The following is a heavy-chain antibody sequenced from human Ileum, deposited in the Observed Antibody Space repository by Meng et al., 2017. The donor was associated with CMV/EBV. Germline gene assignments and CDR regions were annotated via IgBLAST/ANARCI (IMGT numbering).Heavy chain of an antibody. CDR1: GFTFSNAW. J-gene: IGHJ1*01. CDR2: VKSKSDGGTI. Sequence: EVQLVESGGGLIKPGGSLRLSCVGSGFTFSNAWMNWVRQSPGKGLEWVGRVKSKSDGGTIDYAALVKGRFSISRDDSENTLYLQMNSLKTDDTALYFCTTDPGIAVRNWGQGTLVTVSS. CDR3: TTDPGIAVRN. V-gene: IGHV3-15*01. D-gene: IGHD6-6*01.